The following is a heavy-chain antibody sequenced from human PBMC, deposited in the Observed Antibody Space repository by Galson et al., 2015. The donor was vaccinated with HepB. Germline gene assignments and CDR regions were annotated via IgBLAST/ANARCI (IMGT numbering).Heavy chain of an antibody. J-gene: IGHJ5*02. CDR1: GFTFSDYY. CDR2: ISSSSSYT. Sequence: SLRLSCAASGFTFSDYYMSWIRQAPGKGLEWVSYISSSSSYTNYADSVKGRFTISRDNAKNSLYLQMNSLRAEDTAVYYCARDWATGVQEERKFDPWGQGTLVTVSS. D-gene: IGHD1-14*01. V-gene: IGHV3-11*06. CDR3: ARDWATGVQEERKFDP.